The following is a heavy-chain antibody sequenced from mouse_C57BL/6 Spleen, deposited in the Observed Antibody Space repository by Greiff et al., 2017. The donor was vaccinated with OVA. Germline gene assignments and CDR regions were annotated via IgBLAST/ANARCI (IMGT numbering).Heavy chain of an antibody. V-gene: IGHV3-6*01. D-gene: IGHD1-1*01. CDR2: ISYDGST. CDR1: GYSITSGYY. Sequence: EVKLMESGPGLVKPSQSLSLTCSVTGYSITSGYYWNWIRQFPGNKLEWMGYISYDGSTNYNPSLKNRISITRDTSKNQFFLKLNSVTTEDTATYYCARALYYGSSYWYFDVWGTGTTVTVSS. J-gene: IGHJ1*03. CDR3: ARALYYGSSYWYFDV.